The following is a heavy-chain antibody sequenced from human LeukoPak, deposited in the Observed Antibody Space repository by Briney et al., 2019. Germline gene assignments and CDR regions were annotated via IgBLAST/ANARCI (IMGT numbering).Heavy chain of an antibody. Sequence: ASVKVSCKASGYTFTSYYMHRVRQAPGQGLEWMAIINPSGGSTNYAQKFQGRVTMTRDTSTSTVYMELSSLRSEDTAVYYCARDREVVAATKGPFDYWGQGTLVTVSS. CDR1: GYTFTSYY. V-gene: IGHV1-46*01. J-gene: IGHJ4*02. CDR3: ARDREVVAATKGPFDY. D-gene: IGHD2-15*01. CDR2: INPSGGST.